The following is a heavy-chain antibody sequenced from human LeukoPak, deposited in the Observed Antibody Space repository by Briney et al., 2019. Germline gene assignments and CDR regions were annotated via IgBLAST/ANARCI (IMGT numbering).Heavy chain of an antibody. CDR1: GFTFSTYS. Sequence: GGSLRLSCAASGFTFSTYSMNWVRQARGKGRECVSYISSSGRTIKYADSVTGRFTISRDNPKNSLHLEVNRLRAEDTAVYFCAREVLDEEDYDYMDVWGKGTTVTVSS. CDR2: ISSSGRTI. J-gene: IGHJ6*03. CDR3: AREVLDEEDYDYMDV. V-gene: IGHV3-48*04.